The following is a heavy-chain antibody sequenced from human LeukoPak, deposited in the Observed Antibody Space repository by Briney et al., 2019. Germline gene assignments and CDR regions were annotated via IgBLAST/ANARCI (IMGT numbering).Heavy chain of an antibody. CDR1: GFTFSSYS. J-gene: IGHJ4*02. CDR2: ISSSSYI. Sequence: GGSLRLSCAASGFTFSSYSMNWVRQAPGKGLEWVSSISSSSYIYYADSVKGRFTISRDNAKNSLYLQMNSLRAEDTAVYYCARDSMVRGVMSYWSQGTLVTVSS. CDR3: ARDSMVRGVMSY. V-gene: IGHV3-21*01. D-gene: IGHD3-10*01.